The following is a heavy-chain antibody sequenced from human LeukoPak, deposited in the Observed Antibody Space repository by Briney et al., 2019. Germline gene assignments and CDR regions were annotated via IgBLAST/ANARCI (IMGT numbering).Heavy chain of an antibody. Sequence: PAWSLRLSCAASGFTFSNAWMSWVRQAPGKGLEWVGRIKSKTDGGTTDYAAPVKGRLTISRDDSKNTLYLQMNSLKTEDTAVYYCTTDAGSSLVDYWGQGTLVTVSS. CDR2: IKSKTDGGTT. V-gene: IGHV3-15*01. CDR1: GFTFSNAW. D-gene: IGHD3-10*01. CDR3: TTDAGSSLVDY. J-gene: IGHJ4*02.